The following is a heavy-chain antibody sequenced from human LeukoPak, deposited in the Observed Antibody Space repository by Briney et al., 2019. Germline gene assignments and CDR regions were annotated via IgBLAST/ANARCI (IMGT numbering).Heavy chain of an antibody. D-gene: IGHD5-12*01. CDR2: IYCSGST. J-gene: IGHJ6*02. Sequence: SETLSLTCTVSGGSVSSGSYYWSWIRQPPGKGLEWIGYIYCSGSTNYNPSLKSRVTISVDTSKNQFSLKLSSVTAADTAVYYCARATTDPFSSYYGMDVWGQGTTVTVSS. CDR1: GGSVSSGSYY. CDR3: ARATTDPFSSYYGMDV. V-gene: IGHV4-61*01.